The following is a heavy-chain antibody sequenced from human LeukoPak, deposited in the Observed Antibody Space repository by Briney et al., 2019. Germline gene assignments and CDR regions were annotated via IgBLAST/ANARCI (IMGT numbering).Heavy chain of an antibody. CDR1: GFTFSSYW. CDR3: ARGPRAYCGGDCYSDY. D-gene: IGHD2-21*02. V-gene: IGHV3-7*01. J-gene: IGHJ4*02. Sequence: GGSLRLSCAASGFTFSSYWMSWGRQAPGKGLEGVANIKQDGSEKYYVDSVKGRFTISRDNAKNSLYLQMNSLRDEDTAVYYCARGPRAYCGGDCYSDYWGQGTLVTVSS. CDR2: IKQDGSEK.